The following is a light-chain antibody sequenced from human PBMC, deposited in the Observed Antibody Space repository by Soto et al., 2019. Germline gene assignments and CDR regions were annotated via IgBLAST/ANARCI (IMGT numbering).Light chain of an antibody. Sequence: EIVLTQSPGTLSLSPGERATLSCRASQSVSSSYLAWYQQKPGQAPRLLIYDASNRATGTPARFSGSGSGTDFTLTISSLEPEDFAVYYCQQRNNWPPITFGQGTRLEI. V-gene: IGKV3-11*01. J-gene: IGKJ5*01. CDR3: QQRNNWPPIT. CDR1: QSVSSSY. CDR2: DAS.